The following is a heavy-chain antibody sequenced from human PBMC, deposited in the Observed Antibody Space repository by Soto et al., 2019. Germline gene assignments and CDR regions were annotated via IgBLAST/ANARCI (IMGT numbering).Heavy chain of an antibody. J-gene: IGHJ4*02. CDR2: IIPIFGTT. Sequence: RASVKVSCKASGGTFSSSAISWVRQAPGQGLEWMGNIIPIFGTTKDAQKFQGRVTITADESTSTAYMELSSLSSEDTAVYYCATSGTATNFDYWGQGTLVTVSS. CDR3: ATSGTATNFDY. V-gene: IGHV1-69*13. CDR1: GGTFSSSA. D-gene: IGHD2-15*01.